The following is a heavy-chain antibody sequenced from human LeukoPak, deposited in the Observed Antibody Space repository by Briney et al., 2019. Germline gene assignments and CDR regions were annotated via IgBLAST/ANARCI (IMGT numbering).Heavy chain of an antibody. Sequence: GGSLRLSCAASGFTFSNAWMSWVRQAPGKGLEWVGRIKSKTDGGTTDYAAPVKGRFTISRDDSKNTLYLQMNSLKTEDTAVYYCTSAGEDSSGYYGGDSDYYFDYWGQGTLVTVSS. D-gene: IGHD3-22*01. CDR1: GFTFSNAW. CDR3: TSAGEDSSGYYGGDSDYYFDY. V-gene: IGHV3-15*01. CDR2: IKSKTDGGTT. J-gene: IGHJ4*02.